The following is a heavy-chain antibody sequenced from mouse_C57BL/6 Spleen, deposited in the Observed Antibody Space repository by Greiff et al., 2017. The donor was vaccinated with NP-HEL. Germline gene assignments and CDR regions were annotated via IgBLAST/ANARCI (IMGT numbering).Heavy chain of an antibody. CDR3: ARAGYYGSSPHWYFDV. D-gene: IGHD1-1*01. J-gene: IGHJ1*03. CDR2: IDPANGNT. CDR1: GFNIKNTY. Sequence: EVKVVESVAELVRPGASVKLSCTASGFNIKNTYMHWVKQRPEQGLEWIGRIDPANGNTNYAPKFQGKATITADTSSNTAYLQLSSLTSEDTAIYYGARAGYYGSSPHWYFDVWGTGTTVTVSS. V-gene: IGHV14-3*01.